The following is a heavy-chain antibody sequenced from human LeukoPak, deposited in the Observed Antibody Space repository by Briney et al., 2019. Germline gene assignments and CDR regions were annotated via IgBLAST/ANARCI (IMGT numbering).Heavy chain of an antibody. J-gene: IGHJ5*02. CDR1: GGSISSYY. V-gene: IGHV4-59*12. CDR3: ARGLGEFRWFDP. D-gene: IGHD3-16*01. CDR2: IYHSGST. Sequence: PSETLSLTCTVSGGSISSYYWSWIRQPPGKGLEWIGYIYHSGSTYYNPSLKSRVTISVDRSKNQFSLKLSSVTAADTAVYYCARGLGEFRWFDPWGQGTLVTVSS.